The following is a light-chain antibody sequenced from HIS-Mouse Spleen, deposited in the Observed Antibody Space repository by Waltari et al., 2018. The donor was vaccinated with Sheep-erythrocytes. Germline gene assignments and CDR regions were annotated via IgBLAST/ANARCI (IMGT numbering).Light chain of an antibody. V-gene: IGKV3-11*01. CDR3: QQRSNWYT. CDR1: QSVSSH. J-gene: IGKJ2*01. Sequence: EIVLTQSPATLSLSPGERATLSCRASQSVSSHLAWYQQKPGQAPRLLISDASNRATGIPARFSGSGSGTDFTLTISSLEPEDFAVYYCQQRSNWYTFGQGTKLEIK. CDR2: DAS.